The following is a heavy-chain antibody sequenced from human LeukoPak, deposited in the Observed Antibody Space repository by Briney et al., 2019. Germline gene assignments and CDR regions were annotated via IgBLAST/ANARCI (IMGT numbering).Heavy chain of an antibody. CDR1: GFTFSSYA. J-gene: IGHJ3*02. CDR3: AKDRVSYSGSYENAFDI. D-gene: IGHD1-26*01. CDR2: ISGSGGST. V-gene: IGHV3-23*01. Sequence: PGGSLRLSCAASGFTFSSYAMSWVRQAPGKGLEWVSAISGSGGSTYYADSVKGRFTISRDNSKNTLYLQMNSLRAEDTAVYYCAKDRVSYSGSYENAFDIWGQGTMVTVSS.